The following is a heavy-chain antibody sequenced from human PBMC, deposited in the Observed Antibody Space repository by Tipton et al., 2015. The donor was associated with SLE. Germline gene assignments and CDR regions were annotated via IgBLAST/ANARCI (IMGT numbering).Heavy chain of an antibody. CDR1: GGSFSGYY. J-gene: IGHJ4*02. CDR2: INHSGST. D-gene: IGHD6-19*01. V-gene: IGHV4-34*01. Sequence: TLSLTCAVYGGSFSGYYWSWIRQPPGKGLEWIGEINHSGSTNYNPSLKSRVTISVDTPKNQFSLKLSSVTAADTAVYYCARDQRTVAGRGYFDYWGQGTLVTVSS. CDR3: ARDQRTVAGRGYFDY.